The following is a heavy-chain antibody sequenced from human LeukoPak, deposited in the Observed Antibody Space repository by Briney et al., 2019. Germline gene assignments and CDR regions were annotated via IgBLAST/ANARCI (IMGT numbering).Heavy chain of an antibody. CDR2: ISYSGST. V-gene: IGHV4-59*02. Sequence: PSETLSLTCTVSDASVSNSYWSRIRQPPGKGLEWIGYISYSGSTSYNPSLKSRVTISVDPSKNQFSLKLSSVTAADTAMYYCARVGRGDYVWGSYSFDYWGQGTLVTVSS. CDR3: ARVGRGDYVWGSYSFDY. J-gene: IGHJ4*02. CDR1: DASVSNSY. D-gene: IGHD3-16*01.